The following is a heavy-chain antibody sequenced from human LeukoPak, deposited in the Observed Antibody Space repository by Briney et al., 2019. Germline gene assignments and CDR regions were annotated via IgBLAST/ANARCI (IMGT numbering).Heavy chain of an antibody. CDR3: ARGHSGYYDY. CDR2: IYYSGST. J-gene: IGHJ4*02. Sequence: SETLSLTCTVSGGSISGYYWTWIRQPPGKGLEYIGYIYYSGSTNHNPSLKSRVTMSLDTSKNQFSLKVSSVTAADTAVYYCARGHSGYYDYWGQGTLVTVSS. V-gene: IGHV4-59*12. CDR1: GGSISGYY. D-gene: IGHD3-22*01.